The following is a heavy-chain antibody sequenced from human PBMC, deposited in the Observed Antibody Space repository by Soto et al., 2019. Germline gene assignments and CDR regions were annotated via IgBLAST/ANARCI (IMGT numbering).Heavy chain of an antibody. Sequence: QVQLVQSGAEVKKPGSSVKVSCKASGGTFSSYAISWVRQAPGQGLEWMGGIIPIFGTANYAQKFQGRVTITADESTSTAYMELSSLRSEDTAVYYCARGETRFKLFRGVINYGMDVWGQGTTVTVSS. CDR2: IIPIFGTA. CDR1: GGTFSSYA. V-gene: IGHV1-69*01. CDR3: ARGETRFKLFRGVINYGMDV. D-gene: IGHD3-10*01. J-gene: IGHJ6*02.